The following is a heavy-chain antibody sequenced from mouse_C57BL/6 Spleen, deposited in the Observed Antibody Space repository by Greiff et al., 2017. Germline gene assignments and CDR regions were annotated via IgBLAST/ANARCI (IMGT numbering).Heavy chain of an antibody. CDR2: IDPSDSET. Sequence: QVQLQQPGAELVRPGSSVKLSCKASGYTFTSYWMHWVKQRPIQGLEWIGNIDPSDSETHYNQKFKDKATLTVDKSSSTAYMQLSSLTSEDSAVYFCARSNSNYALEDYWGEGTTLTVSS. CDR1: GYTFTSYW. CDR3: ARSNSNYALEDY. J-gene: IGHJ2*01. D-gene: IGHD2-5*01. V-gene: IGHV1-52*01.